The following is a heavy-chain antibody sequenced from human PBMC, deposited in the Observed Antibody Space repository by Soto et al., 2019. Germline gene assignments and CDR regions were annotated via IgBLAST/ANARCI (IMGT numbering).Heavy chain of an antibody. D-gene: IGHD2-15*01. CDR1: GYTFTSYD. V-gene: IGHV1-8*01. CDR3: ARIPPYCSGGSCYGKRYFDL. CDR2: MNPNSGNT. J-gene: IGHJ2*01. Sequence: QVQLVQSGAEVKKPGASVKVSCKASGYTFTSYDINWVRQATGQGLEWMGWMNPNSGNTGYAQKVQGRVTMTRNTSISTAYMELSSLRSEDTAVYYCARIPPYCSGGSCYGKRYFDLWGRGTLVTVSS.